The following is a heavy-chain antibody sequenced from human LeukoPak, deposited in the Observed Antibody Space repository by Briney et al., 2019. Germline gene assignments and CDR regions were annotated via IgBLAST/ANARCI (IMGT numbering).Heavy chain of an antibody. Sequence: GGSLRLSCAASGFTFSSYVMHWVRQAPGKGLEWVAIISYDGSNEYYADSVKGRFTISRDNAKNSLYLQMNSLRAEDTAVYYCARDQGTTVTTYFDYWGQGTLVTVSS. J-gene: IGHJ4*02. CDR2: ISYDGSNE. D-gene: IGHD4-11*01. CDR1: GFTFSSYV. CDR3: ARDQGTTVTTYFDY. V-gene: IGHV3-30*04.